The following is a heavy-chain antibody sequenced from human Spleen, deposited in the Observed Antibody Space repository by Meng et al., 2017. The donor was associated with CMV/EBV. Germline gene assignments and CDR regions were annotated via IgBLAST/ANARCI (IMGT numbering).Heavy chain of an antibody. J-gene: IGHJ4*02. CDR3: ARDDNWGPDY. V-gene: IGHV1-2*02. CDR1: GYTFTGHF. D-gene: IGHD7-27*01. Sequence: ASVKVSCKASGYTFTGHFMHWVRQAPGQGLEWMGWIHPNTGGTNYAQNFQGRVTMTRDTSIRTAYMELSSLRSDDTAMYYCARDDNWGPDYWGQGTLVTVSS. CDR2: IHPNTGGT.